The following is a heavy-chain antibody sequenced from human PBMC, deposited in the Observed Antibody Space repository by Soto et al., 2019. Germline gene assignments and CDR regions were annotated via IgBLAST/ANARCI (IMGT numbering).Heavy chain of an antibody. CDR1: GYTFTSYG. D-gene: IGHD3-22*01. CDR3: ARDWLGYYYASWCYYGMDV. CDR2: ISAYNGNT. V-gene: IGHV1-18*04. Sequence: ASVKVSCKASGYTFTSYGISWVRQAPGQGLEWMGWISAYNGNTNYAQKLQGRVTMTTDTSTSTGYMELRCLRSDDTAVYYCARDWLGYYYASWCYYGMDVWGQGTTVAVSS. J-gene: IGHJ6*02.